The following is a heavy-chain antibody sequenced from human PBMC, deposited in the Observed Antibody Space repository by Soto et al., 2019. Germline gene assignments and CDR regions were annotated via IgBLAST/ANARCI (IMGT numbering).Heavy chain of an antibody. CDR1: GFTFRSNG. D-gene: IGHD6-13*01. CDR3: AREVIADYFDY. Sequence: EVQLLESGGGVVQPGGSLRLSCAGSGFTFRSNGMNWVRQAPGKGLEWVSSISGSGDYTYYGDSVKGRFTISRDNTKNTVYLQMNSLRAEDTAVYYCAREVIADYFDYWGQGTLVTVSS. J-gene: IGHJ4*02. V-gene: IGHV3-23*01. CDR2: ISGSGDYT.